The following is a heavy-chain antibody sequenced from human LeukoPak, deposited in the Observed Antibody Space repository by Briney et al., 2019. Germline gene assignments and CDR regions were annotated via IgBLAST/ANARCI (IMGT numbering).Heavy chain of an antibody. CDR2: ISSSGSTT. D-gene: IGHD3-10*01. CDR3: AKDRGITMVRFSDY. V-gene: IGHV3-11*01. Sequence: GGSLRLSCAASGFTFSDYYMSWIRQAPGKGLEWLSYISSSGSTTYYADSVKGRFTISRDNAKNSLYLQMNSLRVEDTAVYYCAKDRGITMVRFSDYWGQGTLVTVSS. J-gene: IGHJ4*02. CDR1: GFTFSDYY.